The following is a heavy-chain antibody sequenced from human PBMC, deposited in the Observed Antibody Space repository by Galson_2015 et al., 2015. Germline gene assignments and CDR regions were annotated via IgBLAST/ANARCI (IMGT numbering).Heavy chain of an antibody. CDR1: GYTFTSYA. Sequence: SVKVSCKASGYTFTSYAMHWVRQAPGQRLEWMGWFNAGNGNTKYSQKFQGRVTITRDTSASTAYMELSSLRSEDTAVYYCARIHLIFEGGMDVWGQGTTVTVSS. CDR2: FNAGNGNT. CDR3: ARIHLIFEGGMDV. V-gene: IGHV1-3*01. J-gene: IGHJ6*02. D-gene: IGHD3/OR15-3a*01.